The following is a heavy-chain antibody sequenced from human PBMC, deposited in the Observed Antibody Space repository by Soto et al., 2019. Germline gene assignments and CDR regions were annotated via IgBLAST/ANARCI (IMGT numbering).Heavy chain of an antibody. CDR2: ISYDGTNK. D-gene: IGHD2-21*02. V-gene: IGHV3-30*18. CDR3: AKAVPPFVVVTASDY. Sequence: GGSLGLFRTASGFTCRYFGMLGVRQAAGKGLEWVAVISYDGTNKYYADSVKGRFTISRDNSKNTLYLQINSLRAEDTAVYYCAKAVPPFVVVTASDYWGQGTLVTVSS. CDR1: GFTCRYFG. J-gene: IGHJ4*02.